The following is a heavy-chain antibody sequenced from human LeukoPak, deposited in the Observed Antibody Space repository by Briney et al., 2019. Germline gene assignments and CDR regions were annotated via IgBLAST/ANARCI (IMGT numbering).Heavy chain of an antibody. D-gene: IGHD6-13*01. CDR1: GYTFTGYY. J-gene: IGHJ4*02. CDR3: ARRIAAAGTMGFDY. V-gene: IGHV1-2*06. Sequence: ASVKVSCTASGYTFTGYYMHWVRQAPGQGLEWMGRINPNSGGTNYAQKFQGRVTMTRDTSISTAYMELSRLRSDDTAVYYCARRIAAAGTMGFDYWGQGTLVTVSS. CDR2: INPNSGGT.